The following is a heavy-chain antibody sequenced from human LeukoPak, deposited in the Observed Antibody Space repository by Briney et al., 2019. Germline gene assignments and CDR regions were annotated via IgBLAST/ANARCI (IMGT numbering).Heavy chain of an antibody. CDR3: AKSFGSYGSGSYYLDLDY. Sequence: GGSLRLSCVVSRFTFRTYGMHWVRQAPGKGLEWVAVISYDGSSKYYADSVKGRFTISRDNSNNTLYLQMNSLRTEDTAVYYCAKSFGSYGSGSYYLDLDYWGQGTLVTVSS. V-gene: IGHV3-30*18. D-gene: IGHD3-10*01. J-gene: IGHJ4*02. CDR1: RFTFRTYG. CDR2: ISYDGSSK.